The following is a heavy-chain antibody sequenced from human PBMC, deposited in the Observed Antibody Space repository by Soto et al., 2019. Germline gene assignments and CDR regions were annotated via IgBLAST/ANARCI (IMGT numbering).Heavy chain of an antibody. V-gene: IGHV1-2*06. CDR3: GRDGVGATPLGWFDP. CDR1: GYTFIGYY. J-gene: IGHJ5*02. Sequence: QVQLVQSGAEVKKPGASVKVSCKASGYTFIGYYIHWVRQAPGQGLEWMGRINPRSGDTTYAQKFQGRLTMTRDPSISTAYVELSSLRSDDTAVYYCGRDGVGATPLGWFDPWGQGSLVTVSS. D-gene: IGHD1-26*01. CDR2: INPRSGDT.